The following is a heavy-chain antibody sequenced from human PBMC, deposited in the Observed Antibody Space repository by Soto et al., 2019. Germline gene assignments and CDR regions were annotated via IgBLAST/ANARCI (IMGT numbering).Heavy chain of an antibody. CDR3: ARDPSDACEPDQYFQH. J-gene: IGHJ1*01. CDR2: ISGSSTSI. Sequence: EVQLVESGGGLVKPGGSLRLSCAASGFTFSSYTMNWVRQAPGKGLEWVSSISGSSTSISYGDSVKGRFTISRDNSNNSLYLHMNSLRAEDTAVYYCARDPSDACEPDQYFQHWGQGILVTVSS. V-gene: IGHV3-21*01. CDR1: GFTFSSYT.